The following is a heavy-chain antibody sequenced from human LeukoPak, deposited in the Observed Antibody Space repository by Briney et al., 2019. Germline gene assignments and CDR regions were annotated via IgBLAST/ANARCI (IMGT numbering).Heavy chain of an antibody. CDR2: INEDGSEK. D-gene: IGHD3-22*01. CDR3: AKDYYDSSGYWGVDV. Sequence: GGSLRLSCTVSGFTVISNYMTWVRQAPGKGLEWVANINEDGSEKNYVDSVKGRFTISRDNAKNSLFLQMNSLRAEDTAVYYCAKDYYDSSGYWGVDVWGKGTTVTVSS. CDR1: GFTVISNY. V-gene: IGHV3-7*01. J-gene: IGHJ6*04.